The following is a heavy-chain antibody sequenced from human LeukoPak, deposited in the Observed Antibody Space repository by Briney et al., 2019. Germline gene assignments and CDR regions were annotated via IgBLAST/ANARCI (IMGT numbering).Heavy chain of an antibody. CDR1: AFTFSRYV. J-gene: IGHJ4*01. V-gene: IGHV3-23*01. Sequence: GGSLRLSRAASAFTFSRYVMIWVRQAPGKGLEWVSGISVSGGSTYYADSVKGRFTISRDNSKNTLYLQMNSLRPEDTALYYCSTGPRSLIYWGHGTLVTVSS. CDR2: ISVSGGST. CDR3: STGPRSLIY.